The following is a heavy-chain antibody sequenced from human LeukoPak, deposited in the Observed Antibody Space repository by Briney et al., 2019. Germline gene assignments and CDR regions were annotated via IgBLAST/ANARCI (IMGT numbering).Heavy chain of an antibody. CDR1: GFTFSSYG. J-gene: IGHJ4*02. D-gene: IGHD6-19*01. CDR3: AKDMANHHSGWYPRPLTY. Sequence: PGGSLRLSCAASGFTFSSYGFYWVRQAPGKGLEWVAFIRYDGSNIFYADSVKGRFTISRDNSKNTLYLQMNSLRAEDTAVYYCAKDMANHHSGWYPRPLTYWGQGTLVTVSS. V-gene: IGHV3-30*02. CDR2: IRYDGSNI.